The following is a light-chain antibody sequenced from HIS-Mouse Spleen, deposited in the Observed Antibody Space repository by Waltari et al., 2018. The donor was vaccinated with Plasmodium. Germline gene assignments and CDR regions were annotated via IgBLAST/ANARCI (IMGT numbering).Light chain of an antibody. CDR1: QSVSSY. J-gene: IGKJ2*01. CDR2: DAS. V-gene: IGKV3-11*01. Sequence: EIVLTQSPATLSFSPGERATLSCKARQSVSSYLAWYQQKPGQAPRLLIYDASNRATGIPARFSGSGSGTDFTLTISSLEPEDFAVYYCQQRSNWYTFGQGTKLEIK. CDR3: QQRSNWYT.